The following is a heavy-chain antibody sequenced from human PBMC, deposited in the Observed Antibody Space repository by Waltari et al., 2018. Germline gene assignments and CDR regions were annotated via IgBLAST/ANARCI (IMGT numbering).Heavy chain of an antibody. J-gene: IGHJ6*02. Sequence: EYMGIIYPGDSDTRYSPSFQGQVTISADKSISTAYLQWSSLKASDTAMYYCARQVVVQGPRFSYSMSRRYYYYGMDVWGQGTTVTVSS. D-gene: IGHD3-22*01. V-gene: IGHV5-51*01. CDR2: IYPGDSDT. CDR3: ARQVVVQGPRFSYSMSRRYYYYGMDV.